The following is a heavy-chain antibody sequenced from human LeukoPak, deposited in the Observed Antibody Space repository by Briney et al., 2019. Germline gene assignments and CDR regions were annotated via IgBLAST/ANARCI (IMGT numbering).Heavy chain of an antibody. CDR2: IYTSGST. J-gene: IGHJ4*02. V-gene: IGHV4-4*07. D-gene: IGHD3-22*01. CDR1: GGSISSYY. Sequence: SETLSLTCTVSGGSISSYYWSWIRQPAGKGLEWIGRIYTSGSTNYNPSLRSRVTMSVDTSKNQFSLKLSSVTAADTAVYYCAREGGPDFDYYDSSGYYDYWGQGTPVTVSS. CDR3: AREGGPDFDYYDSSGYYDY.